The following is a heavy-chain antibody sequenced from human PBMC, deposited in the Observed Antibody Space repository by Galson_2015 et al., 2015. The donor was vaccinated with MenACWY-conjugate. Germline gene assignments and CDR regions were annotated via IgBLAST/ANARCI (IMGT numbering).Heavy chain of an antibody. CDR3: ARDYNDSSGYYGLKETIDAVDI. CDR2: ISSSSSTI. D-gene: IGHD3-22*01. J-gene: IGHJ3*02. Sequence: SLRLSCAASGFTFSSYSMNWVRQAPGKGLEWVSYISSSSSTIYYADSVKGRFTISRDNAKNSLYLQMNSLRAEDMAVYYCARDYNDSSGYYGLKETIDAVDIWGQGTMVTVSS. CDR1: GFTFSSYS. V-gene: IGHV3-48*04.